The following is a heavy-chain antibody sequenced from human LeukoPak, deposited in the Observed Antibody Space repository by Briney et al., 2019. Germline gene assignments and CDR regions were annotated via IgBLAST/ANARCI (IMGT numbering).Heavy chain of an antibody. J-gene: IGHJ4*02. CDR3: ARARPLVATKRGDLNY. V-gene: IGHV1-2*02. CDR2: INPNSGGT. D-gene: IGHD5-12*01. CDR1: GYTFTGYY. Sequence: GASVKVSCKASGYTFTGYYMHWVRQAPGQGLEWMGWINPNSGGTNYAQKFQGRVTRTRDTSISTAYMELSRLRSDDTAVYYCARARPLVATKRGDLNYWGQGTLVTVSS.